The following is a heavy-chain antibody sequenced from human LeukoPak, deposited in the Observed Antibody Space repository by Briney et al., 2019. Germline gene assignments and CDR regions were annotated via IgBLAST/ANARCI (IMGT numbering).Heavy chain of an antibody. Sequence: GGSLRLSCAASGFTFSSYGMHWVRQAPGKGLEWVAVIWYDGSNKYYADSVKGRFTISRDNSKNTLYLQMNSLRAEDTAIYYCAKGKGAWHHFDYWGQGTLVTVSS. D-gene: IGHD1-26*01. V-gene: IGHV3-30*02. J-gene: IGHJ4*02. CDR3: AKGKGAWHHFDY. CDR1: GFTFSSYG. CDR2: IWYDGSNK.